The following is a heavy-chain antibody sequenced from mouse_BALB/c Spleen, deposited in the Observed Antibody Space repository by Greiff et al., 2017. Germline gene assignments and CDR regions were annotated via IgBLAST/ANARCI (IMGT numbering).Heavy chain of an antibody. D-gene: IGHD1-1*01. CDR2: ISSGSSTI. V-gene: IGHV5-17*02. CDR3: ARNPYGCSLYSMDY. Sequence: EVQLVESGGGLVKPGGSRKLSCAASGFTFSSFGMHWVRQAPEKGLEWFAYISSGSSTIYYADTVKGRFTISRDNPKNTLFLQMTSLRSEDTAMYYSARNPYGCSLYSMDYWGQGTSVTVSS. J-gene: IGHJ4*01. CDR1: GFTFSSFG.